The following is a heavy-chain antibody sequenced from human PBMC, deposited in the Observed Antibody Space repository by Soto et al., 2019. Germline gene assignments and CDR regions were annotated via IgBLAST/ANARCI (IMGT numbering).Heavy chain of an antibody. J-gene: IGHJ6*02. CDR3: AKDADIVLMVYAQSNGMDV. Sequence: PGGSLRLSCAASGFTFSSYGMHWVRQAPGKGLEWVAVISYDGSNKYYADSVKGRFTISRDNSKNTLYLQMNSLRAEDTAVYYCAKDADIVLMVYAQSNGMDVWGQGTTVTVSS. CDR2: ISYDGSNK. D-gene: IGHD2-8*01. V-gene: IGHV3-30*18. CDR1: GFTFSSYG.